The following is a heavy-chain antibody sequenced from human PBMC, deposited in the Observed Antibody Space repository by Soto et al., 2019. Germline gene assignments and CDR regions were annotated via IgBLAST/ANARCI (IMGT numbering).Heavy chain of an antibody. Sequence: SETLSLTCAVSGYSISSGYYWGWIRQPPGKGLEWIGSIYHSGSTYYNPSLKSRVTISVDTSKNQFSLKLSSVTAADTAVYYCERDLSNHYSSGTVDYWGQGTLVTVSS. V-gene: IGHV4-38-2*02. J-gene: IGHJ4*02. D-gene: IGHD6-19*01. CDR3: ERDLSNHYSSGTVDY. CDR2: IYHSGST. CDR1: GYSISSGYY.